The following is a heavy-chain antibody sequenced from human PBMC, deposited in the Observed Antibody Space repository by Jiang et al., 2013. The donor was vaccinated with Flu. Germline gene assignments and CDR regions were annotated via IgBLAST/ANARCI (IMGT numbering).Heavy chain of an antibody. CDR1: GGSFSGYY. CDR2: INHSGST. J-gene: IGHJ6*02. Sequence: VYGGSFSGYYWSWIRQPPGKGLEWIGEINHSGSTNYNPSLKSRVTISVDTSKNQFSLKLSSVTAADTAVYYCARGRGTAMTNYYGMDVWGQGTTVTVSS. D-gene: IGHD5-18*01. V-gene: IGHV4-34*01. CDR3: ARGRGTAMTNYYGMDV.